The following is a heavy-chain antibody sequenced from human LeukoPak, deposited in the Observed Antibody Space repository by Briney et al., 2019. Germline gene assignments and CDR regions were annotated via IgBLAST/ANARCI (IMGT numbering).Heavy chain of an antibody. CDR1: GFTFSNYA. J-gene: IGHJ4*02. V-gene: IGHV3-23*01. CDR3: AKWGDYDVLTGYYYSDY. CDR2: VSGRDTST. Sequence: GGSLRLSCAASGFTFSNYAMSWVRQAPGKGLEWVSAVSGRDTSTYYTDSVKGRFTISRDNSKNTLYLQMNSLSAEDTAIYYCAKWGDYDVLTGYYYSDYWGQGTLVTVSS. D-gene: IGHD3-9*01.